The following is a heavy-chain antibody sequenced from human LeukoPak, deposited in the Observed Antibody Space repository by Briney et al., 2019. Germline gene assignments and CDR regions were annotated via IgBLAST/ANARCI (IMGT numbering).Heavy chain of an antibody. CDR1: GFTFSSYS. Sequence: GGSLRLSCAASGFTFSSYSMSWVRQAPGKGLEWVSAISSSGGSTDYTDSVEGRFTISRDNSKNTLYLQMNSLRAEDTAVYYCAKKMSITAASQVDYWGQGTLVTVSS. CDR3: AKKMSITAASQVDY. CDR2: ISSSGGST. V-gene: IGHV3-23*01. D-gene: IGHD1-20*01. J-gene: IGHJ4*02.